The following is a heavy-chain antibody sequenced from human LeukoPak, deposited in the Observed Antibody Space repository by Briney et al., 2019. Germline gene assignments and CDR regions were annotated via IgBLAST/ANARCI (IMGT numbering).Heavy chain of an antibody. D-gene: IGHD3-3*01. J-gene: IGHJ3*02. CDR3: ARRGFLRSGAAFDI. Sequence: ASVKVSCKASGYTFTSYAMNWVRQAPGQGLEWMGWINTNTGNPTYAQGFTGRFVFSLDTSVSTAYLQISSLKTEDTAVYYCARRGFLRSGAAFDIWGQGTMVTVSS. V-gene: IGHV7-4-1*02. CDR2: INTNTGNP. CDR1: GYTFTSYA.